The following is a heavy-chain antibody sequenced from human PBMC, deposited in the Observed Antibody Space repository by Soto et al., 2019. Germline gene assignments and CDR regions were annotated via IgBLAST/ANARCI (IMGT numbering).Heavy chain of an antibody. CDR1: GYSFTTYG. V-gene: IGHV1-18*01. J-gene: IGHJ4*02. CDR3: VIDLNGDFYY. CDR2: INGYGHGA. Sequence: QVQLVQSGAEVRQPGASVKVSCKASGYSFTTYGMSWVRQAPGQGLEYMGWINGYGHGAKYVQRFQGRLSMTTDTSTNTVYMDLRSLTSDDTAVYYCVIDLNGDFYYWGQGTVVIVSP. D-gene: IGHD3-10*01.